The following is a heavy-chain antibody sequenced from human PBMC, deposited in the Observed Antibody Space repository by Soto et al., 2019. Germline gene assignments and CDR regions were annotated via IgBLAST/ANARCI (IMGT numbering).Heavy chain of an antibody. CDR1: GGTFSSDS. V-gene: IGHV1-69*12. CDR2: IIPVFDTP. J-gene: IGHJ4*02. D-gene: IGHD2-15*01. Sequence: QVQLVQSGAEVKKPGSSVKVSCKASGGTFSSDSFSWVRQAPGQGLEWMGGIIPVFDTPIYAQKFQDRVTITADESTSTAYMQLSSLRSGDTAVYYCARSGGLDRDLNYWGQGSLVTVSS. CDR3: ARSGGLDRDLNY.